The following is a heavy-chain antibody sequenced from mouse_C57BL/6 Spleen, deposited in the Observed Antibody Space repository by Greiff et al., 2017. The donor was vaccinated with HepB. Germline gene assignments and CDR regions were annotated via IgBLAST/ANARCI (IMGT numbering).Heavy chain of an antibody. CDR1: GYTFTDHT. D-gene: IGHD2-3*01. Sequence: VQLQQSDAELVKPGASVKISCKASGYTFTDHTIHWMKQRPEQGLEWIGYIYPRDGSTKYNEKFTGKATLTADKSSSTAYMQLNSLTSEDSAVFYCARSDGYYAMDYWGQGTADTVSA. V-gene: IGHV1-78*01. J-gene: IGHJ4*01. CDR3: ARSDGYYAMDY. CDR2: IYPRDGST.